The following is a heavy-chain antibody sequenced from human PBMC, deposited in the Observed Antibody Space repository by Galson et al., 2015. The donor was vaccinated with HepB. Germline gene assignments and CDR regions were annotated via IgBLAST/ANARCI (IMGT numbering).Heavy chain of an antibody. D-gene: IGHD1-26*01. Sequence: SLRLSCAASGFTFSSYWMSWVRQAPGKGLEWVANIKQDGREKYYVDSVKGRFTISRDNAKNSLYLQMNSLRAEDTAVYYCARDPILPYRKVGATNNSYFDYWGQGTLVTVSS. CDR3: ARDPILPYRKVGATNNSYFDY. J-gene: IGHJ4*02. CDR2: IKQDGREK. V-gene: IGHV3-7*01. CDR1: GFTFSSYW.